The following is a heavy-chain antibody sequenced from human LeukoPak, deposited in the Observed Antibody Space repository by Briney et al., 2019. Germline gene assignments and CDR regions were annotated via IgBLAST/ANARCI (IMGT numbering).Heavy chain of an antibody. D-gene: IGHD1-26*01. CDR1: GFSFSDYY. Sequence: GGSLRLSCAASGFSFSDYYMSWIRQAPGEGLEWLSYISTSSSTIFYADSVKGRFTLTRDNAQNSLYLQMNSLRAEDTALYYCARDVGGTNFDYWGQGTLVTVSS. CDR2: ISTSSSTI. J-gene: IGHJ4*02. V-gene: IGHV3-11*01. CDR3: ARDVGGTNFDY.